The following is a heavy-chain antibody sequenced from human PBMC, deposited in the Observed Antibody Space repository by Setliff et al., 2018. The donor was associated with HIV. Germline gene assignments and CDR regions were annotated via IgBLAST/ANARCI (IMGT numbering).Heavy chain of an antibody. Sequence: SETLSLTCTVSGGSISGSDYYWVWIRQPPGKGLESIGSIYYSGSTYYKPSLKSRVTISVDTSKNQFSLKLSSVTAADTAVYYCARQGQLGSEWGQGTLVTVSS. CDR1: GGSISGSDYY. J-gene: IGHJ4*02. CDR2: IYYSGST. D-gene: IGHD1-1*01. CDR3: ARQGQLGSE. V-gene: IGHV4-39*01.